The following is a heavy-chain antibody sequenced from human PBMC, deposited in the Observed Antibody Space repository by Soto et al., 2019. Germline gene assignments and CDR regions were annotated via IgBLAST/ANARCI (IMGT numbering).Heavy chain of an antibody. CDR2: IRSRAKSYTT. Sequence: EVHLVESGGGLVQPGGSLRLSCAASGFTFSDHYMDWVRQAPGKRLEWVARIRSRAKSYTTEYAASVKGRFTISRDDSNDSLYLQMNGLKIDDTAVYYCARDRLFTPGIGIDYWGQGTLVTVSS. V-gene: IGHV3-72*01. D-gene: IGHD3-9*01. CDR1: GFTFSDHY. J-gene: IGHJ4*02. CDR3: ARDRLFTPGIGIDY.